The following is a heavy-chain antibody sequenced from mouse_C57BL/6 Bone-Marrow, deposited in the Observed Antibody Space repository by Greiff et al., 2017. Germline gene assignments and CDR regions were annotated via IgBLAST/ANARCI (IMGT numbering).Heavy chain of an antibody. CDR2: INPYNGGT. D-gene: IGHD1-1*01. CDR3: ARKYYGSRDY. CDR1: GYTFTDYY. J-gene: IGHJ2*01. Sequence: VQLQQSGPVLVKPGASVKMSCKASGYTFTDYYMNWVKQSHGKSLEWIGVINPYNGGTSYNQKFKGKATLTVDTSSSTAYMELNSLTSEDSAVYYCARKYYGSRDYWGQGTTLTVSS. V-gene: IGHV1-19*01.